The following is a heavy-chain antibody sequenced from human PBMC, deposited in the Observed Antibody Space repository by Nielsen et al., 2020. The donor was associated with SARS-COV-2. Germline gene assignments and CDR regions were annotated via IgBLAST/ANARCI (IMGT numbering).Heavy chain of an antibody. CDR3: ARCGLRYFDWLLFGPDAFDI. CDR2: IYYSGST. D-gene: IGHD3-9*01. J-gene: IGHJ3*02. V-gene: IGHV4-59*08. CDR1: GGSISSYY. Sequence: SETLSLTCTVSGGSISSYYWSWIRQPPGKGLEWIGYIYYSGSTYYNPSLKSRVTISVDTSKNQFSLKLSSVTAADTAVYYCARCGLRYFDWLLFGPDAFDIWGQGTMVTVSS.